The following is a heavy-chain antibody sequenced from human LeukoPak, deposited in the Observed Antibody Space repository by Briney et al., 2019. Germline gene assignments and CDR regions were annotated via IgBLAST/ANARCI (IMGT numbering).Heavy chain of an antibody. Sequence: PGGSLRLSCAASGFTFSNYWVSWVRQAPGKGLEWVANIKQDGSQKYYGDSVKGRFTISRDNAKNTLYLQMSSLRAEDTAVYYCARAWRYYDSSGYLDYWGQGTLVTVSS. J-gene: IGHJ4*02. CDR2: IKQDGSQK. D-gene: IGHD3-22*01. CDR3: ARAWRYYDSSGYLDY. V-gene: IGHV3-7*01. CDR1: GFTFSNYW.